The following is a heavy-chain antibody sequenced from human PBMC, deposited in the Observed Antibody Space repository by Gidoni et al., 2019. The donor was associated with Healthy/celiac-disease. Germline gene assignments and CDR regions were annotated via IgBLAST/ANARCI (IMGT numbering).Heavy chain of an antibody. CDR2: INPSGGST. V-gene: IGHV1-46*01. Sequence: QVQLVQSGAEVKKPGASVKVSCKASGYTFTSYYMHWVRQAPGQGLEWMGIINPSGGSTSYAQKFQGRVTMTRDTSTSTVYMELSSLRSEDTAVYYCAREYYYDSSGYYYGETFDYWGQGTLVTVSS. CDR3: AREYYYDSSGYYYGETFDY. J-gene: IGHJ4*02. CDR1: GYTFTSYY. D-gene: IGHD3-22*01.